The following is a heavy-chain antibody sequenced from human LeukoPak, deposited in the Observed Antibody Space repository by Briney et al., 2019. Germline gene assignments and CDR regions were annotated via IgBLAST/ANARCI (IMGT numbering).Heavy chain of an antibody. CDR2: ISAGGGST. D-gene: IGHD5-12*01. V-gene: IGHV3-23*01. J-gene: IGHJ4*02. CDR3: ARVIGGYGDY. CDR1: GFTFSSYV. Sequence: GGSLRLSCAASGFTFSSYVMSWVRQAPGEGLEWGLEWVSAISAGGGSTYYADSVKGRFTISRDNSKNTLYLQMNSLRAEDTAVYYCARVIGGYGDYWGQGTLVTVSS.